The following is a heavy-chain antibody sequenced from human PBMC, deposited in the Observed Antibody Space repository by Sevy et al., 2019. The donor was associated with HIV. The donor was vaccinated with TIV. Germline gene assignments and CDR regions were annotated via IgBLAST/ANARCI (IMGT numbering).Heavy chain of an antibody. D-gene: IGHD4-17*01. CDR1: GFTFSNAW. CDR2: IKSKTDGGTT. CDR3: TTDFYTVTKGPARMVMNRQDDFGY. J-gene: IGHJ4*02. Sequence: GGSLRLSCAASGFTFSNAWMSWVRQAPGKGLEWVGRIKSKTDGGTTDYAAPVKGRFTISRADSKNTLYLQMNSLKTEDTAVYHCTTDFYTVTKGPARMVMNRQDDFGYWGQGTLVTVSS. V-gene: IGHV3-15*01.